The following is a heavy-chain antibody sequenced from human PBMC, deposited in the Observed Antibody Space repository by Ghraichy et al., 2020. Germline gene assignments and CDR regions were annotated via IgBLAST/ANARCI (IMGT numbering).Heavy chain of an antibody. V-gene: IGHV3-30*18. D-gene: IGHD6-19*01. CDR2: ISYEGSNK. J-gene: IGHJ4*02. Sequence: GGSLRLSCAASGFTFSSYGMHWVRQAPGKGPEWVALISYEGSNKYYAGSVKGRFTISRDNSKNTLYLQTNSLRPEDTAVYYCAKDLGHSSGWFLDYWGQGTLVTVSS. CDR1: GFTFSSYG. CDR3: AKDLGHSSGWFLDY.